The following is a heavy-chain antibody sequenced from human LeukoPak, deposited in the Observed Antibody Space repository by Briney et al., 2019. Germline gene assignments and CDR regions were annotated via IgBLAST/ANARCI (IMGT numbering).Heavy chain of an antibody. Sequence: SQTLSLTCTVSGGSISSGDYYWSWIRQPPGKGLEWIGYIYYSGSTYYNPSLKSRVTISVDTSKNQFSLKLSSVTAADTAVYYCARDRTSDFGVVIIPDAFDIWGQGTMVTVSS. V-gene: IGHV4-30-4*01. CDR1: GGSISSGDYY. J-gene: IGHJ3*02. CDR2: IYYSGST. D-gene: IGHD3-3*01. CDR3: ARDRTSDFGVVIIPDAFDI.